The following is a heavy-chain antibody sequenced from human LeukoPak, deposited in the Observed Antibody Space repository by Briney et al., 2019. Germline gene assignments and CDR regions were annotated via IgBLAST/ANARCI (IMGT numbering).Heavy chain of an antibody. CDR1: GGSFSGYY. Sequence: SETLSLTCAVYGGSFSGYYWSWIRQPPGKGREWSGEINHSGSTNYNPSLKSRVTISVDTSKNQFSLKLSSVTAADTAVYYCARGRGDYGGTSYYYYMDVWGKGTTVTVSS. V-gene: IGHV4-34*01. J-gene: IGHJ6*03. D-gene: IGHD4-23*01. CDR2: INHSGST. CDR3: ARGRGDYGGTSYYYYMDV.